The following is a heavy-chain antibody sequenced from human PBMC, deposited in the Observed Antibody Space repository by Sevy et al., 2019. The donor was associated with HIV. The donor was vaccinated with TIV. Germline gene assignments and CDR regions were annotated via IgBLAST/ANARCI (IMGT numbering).Heavy chain of an antibody. CDR3: GRDADWSLNY. CDR2: ISHDTTVK. CDR1: GFTFSDYV. J-gene: IGHJ4*02. V-gene: IGHV3-30*04. Sequence: GGSLRLSCAASGFTFSDYVMHWVRQAPGKGLEWLARISHDTTVKYYADSLKGRFTISRDNSKNTLYLQMNSLRHEDTAVYHCGRDADWSLNYWGQRTLVTVSS. D-gene: IGHD3-9*01.